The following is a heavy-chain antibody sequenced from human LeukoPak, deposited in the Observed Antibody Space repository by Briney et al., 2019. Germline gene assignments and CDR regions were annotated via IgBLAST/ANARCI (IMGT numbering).Heavy chain of an antibody. J-gene: IGHJ3*02. D-gene: IGHD3-22*01. CDR1: GGTFSSYA. V-gene: IGHV1-69*13. Sequence: SVKVSCKASGGTFSSYAISWVRQAPGQGLEWMGGIIPIFHPADYARKFQGRVTITADESTSTVYMELSRLRSEDTAMYYCARTYYYDSSGYPVQVSDAFDIWGQGTMVTVSS. CDR3: ARTYYYDSSGYPVQVSDAFDI. CDR2: IIPIFHPA.